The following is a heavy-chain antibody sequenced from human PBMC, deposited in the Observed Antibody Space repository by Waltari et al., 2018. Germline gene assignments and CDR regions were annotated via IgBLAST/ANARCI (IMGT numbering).Heavy chain of an antibody. CDR1: GGSFSGYY. D-gene: IGHD2-15*01. Sequence: QVQLQQWGAGRLKPSETLSLTCAVYGGSFSGYYWSGVGQPPGKGLEWIGEINQSGSTNYTRRRKSRVTISLEPSKNHFSLNLSSVTAADTAVSYCASAPLDCRDGYTCAHYYYSYYMDVWGPGPTVTVSS. J-gene: IGHJ6*03. CDR3: ASAPLDCRDGYTCAHYYYSYYMDV. V-gene: IGHV4-34*01. CDR2: INQSGST.